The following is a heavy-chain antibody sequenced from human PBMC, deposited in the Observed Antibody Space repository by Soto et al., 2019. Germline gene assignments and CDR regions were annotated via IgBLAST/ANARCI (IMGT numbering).Heavy chain of an antibody. Sequence: ASVKVSCKVSGYTLTELSMHWVRQAPGKGLEWMGGFDPEDGETIYAQKFQGRVTMTEDTSTDTAYMELSSLRSEDTAVYYCAASTPTGYCSGGSCYSRWFDPWGQGTLVTVSS. CDR1: GYTLTELS. CDR3: AASTPTGYCSGGSCYSRWFDP. CDR2: FDPEDGET. V-gene: IGHV1-24*01. D-gene: IGHD2-15*01. J-gene: IGHJ5*02.